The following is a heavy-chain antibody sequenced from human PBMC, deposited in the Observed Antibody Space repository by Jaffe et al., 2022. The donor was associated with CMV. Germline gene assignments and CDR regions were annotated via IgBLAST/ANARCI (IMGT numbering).Heavy chain of an antibody. CDR1: GFTFSSYG. D-gene: IGHD3-3*01. CDR2: ISYDGSNK. J-gene: IGHJ4*02. V-gene: IGHV3-30*18. CDR3: AKEILSLRFPGHPSDY. Sequence: QVQLVESGGGVVQPGRSLRLSCAASGFTFSSYGMHWVRQAPGKGLEWVAVISYDGSNKYYADSVKGRFTISRDNSKNTLYLQMNSLRAEDTAVYYCAKEILSLRFPGHPSDYWGQGTLVTVSS.